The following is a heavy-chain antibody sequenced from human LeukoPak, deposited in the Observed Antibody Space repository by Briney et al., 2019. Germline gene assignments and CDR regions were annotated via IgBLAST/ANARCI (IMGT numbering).Heavy chain of an antibody. V-gene: IGHV4-61*02. CDR3: ASFLKDYYYYGMDV. CDR1: GDSISSGNYF. D-gene: IGHD2/OR15-2a*01. Sequence: SQTLSLTCTVSGDSISSGNYFWAWIRQSAGKGLEWIGRIHSDGLANYNPSLRSRVTISVDTSNNRFSLKVKSVTAADTAVYYCASFLKDYYYYGMDVWGQGTTVTVSS. J-gene: IGHJ6*02. CDR2: IHSDGLA.